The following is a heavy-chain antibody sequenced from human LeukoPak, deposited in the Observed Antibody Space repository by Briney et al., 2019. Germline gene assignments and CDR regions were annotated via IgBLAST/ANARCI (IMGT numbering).Heavy chain of an antibody. Sequence: RGSLRLSCAASGFTFSSYWMSWVRQAPGKGLEWVANIKQDGSEKYYVDSVKGRFTISRDNAKNSLYLQMNSLRAEDTAVYYCAREEGSGWSRGVRYFDYWGQGTLVTVSS. CDR2: IKQDGSEK. J-gene: IGHJ4*02. V-gene: IGHV3-7*01. CDR3: AREEGSGWSRGVRYFDY. CDR1: GFTFSSYW. D-gene: IGHD6-19*01.